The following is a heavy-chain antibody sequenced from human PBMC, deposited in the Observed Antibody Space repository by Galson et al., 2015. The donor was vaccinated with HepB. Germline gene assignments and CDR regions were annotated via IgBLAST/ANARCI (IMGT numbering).Heavy chain of an antibody. Sequence: SLRLSCAASGFTFSSYAMSWVRQAPGKGLEWVSGMSGSGARTYYADSVRGRFTLSRDNSKNTLYLQMNSLRAEDTAVYYCVKDRFHCSTTNCFDAVDYWGQGTLVTVSS. J-gene: IGHJ4*02. D-gene: IGHD2-2*01. V-gene: IGHV3-23*01. CDR2: MSGSGART. CDR1: GFTFSSYA. CDR3: VKDRFHCSTTNCFDAVDY.